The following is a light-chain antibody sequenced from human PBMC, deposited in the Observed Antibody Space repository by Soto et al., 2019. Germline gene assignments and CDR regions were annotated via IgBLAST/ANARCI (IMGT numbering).Light chain of an antibody. V-gene: IGKV3-11*01. CDR1: QSVSSY. Sequence: EIVLTQSPATLSLSPGERATLSCRASQSVSSYLDWYQQRPGQAPRLLIFDASNRATGIPGRFSGSGSGTDFTLTISSLEPEVFAVYYCQQRSNWPPWTFGQGTRVEIK. CDR2: DAS. J-gene: IGKJ1*01. CDR3: QQRSNWPPWT.